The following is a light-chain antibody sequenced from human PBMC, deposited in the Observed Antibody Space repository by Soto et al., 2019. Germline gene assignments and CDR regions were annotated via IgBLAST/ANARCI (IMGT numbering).Light chain of an antibody. CDR2: DVS. CDR1: SSDVGGYNY. Sequence: QSALTQPASGSGCPGQSITISCTGTSSDVGGYNYVSWYQQHPGKAPKLMIYDVSNRPSGVSNRFSGSKSGNTASLTISGLQAEDEADYYCSSYTSSSTRVFGGGTKVTVL. V-gene: IGLV2-14*01. CDR3: SSYTSSSTRV. J-gene: IGLJ2*01.